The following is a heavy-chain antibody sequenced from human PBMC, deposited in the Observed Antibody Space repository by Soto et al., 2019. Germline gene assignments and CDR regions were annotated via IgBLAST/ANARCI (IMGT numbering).Heavy chain of an antibody. D-gene: IGHD3-10*01. CDR3: ASYGRGTYYYGYYFHH. V-gene: IGHV4-34*01. CDR2: IHHSGST. Sequence: SETLSLTCAVYGGSFSDYYWTWIRQPPGKGLEWIGEIHHSGSTNYNPSLKSRVTISLDTPKNQFSLKLSSVTAADAAVYYCASYGRGTYYYGYYFHHWGQGTPVTVSS. CDR1: GGSFSDYY. J-gene: IGHJ4*02.